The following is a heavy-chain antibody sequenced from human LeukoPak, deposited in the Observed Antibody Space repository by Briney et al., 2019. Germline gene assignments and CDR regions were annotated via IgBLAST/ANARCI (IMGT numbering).Heavy chain of an antibody. V-gene: IGHV3-21*06. Sequence: GGSLRLSCAASGFTLSSHRMDWVRQAPGKGLEWVSSISSRSSFKDYADSVKGRFTISRESAKNLLYLQMNSLRAEDTAVYFCAKDGGFWSDYSYFDYWGQGTQVTVSS. CDR2: ISSRSSFK. D-gene: IGHD3-3*01. CDR3: AKDGGFWSDYSYFDY. CDR1: GFTLSSHR. J-gene: IGHJ4*02.